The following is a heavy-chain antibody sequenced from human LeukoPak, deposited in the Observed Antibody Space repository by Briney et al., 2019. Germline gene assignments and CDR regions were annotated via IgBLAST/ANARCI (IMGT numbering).Heavy chain of an antibody. CDR1: GYTFTGYY. J-gene: IGHJ6*02. CDR2: INPKSGGT. CDR3: ASDSDYYGMDV. V-gene: IGHV1-2*02. D-gene: IGHD1-26*01. Sequence: ASVKVSCKASGYTFTGYYMHWVRQAPGQGLQWMGWINPKSGGTNYAQKFQGRVTMTRDTSISTAYMELSRLRTDDTAVYYCASDSDYYGMDVWGQGTTVTVSS.